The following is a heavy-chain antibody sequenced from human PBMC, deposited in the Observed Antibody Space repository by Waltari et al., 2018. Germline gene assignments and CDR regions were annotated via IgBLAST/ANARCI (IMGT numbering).Heavy chain of an antibody. CDR2: IYYSGST. CDR3: AREPNGDYGSHYYGMDV. D-gene: IGHD4-17*01. V-gene: IGHV4-59*11. CDR1: GGSISSHY. Sequence: QVQLQESGPGLVKPSETLSLTCTVSGGSISSHYWSWIRQPPGKGLEWIGYIYYSGSTNHNPSLQSRVTIAVDTSKNQFSLKLSSVTAADTAVYYWAREPNGDYGSHYYGMDVWGQGTTVTVSS. J-gene: IGHJ6*02.